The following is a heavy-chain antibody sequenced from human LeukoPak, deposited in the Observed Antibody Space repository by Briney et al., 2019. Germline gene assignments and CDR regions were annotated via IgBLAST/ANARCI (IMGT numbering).Heavy chain of an antibody. D-gene: IGHD2-2*01. CDR2: INPNSGGT. V-gene: IGHV1-2*02. CDR1: GYTFTSYY. J-gene: IGHJ6*03. CDR3: ARGPYCSSTSCYSDYYYYYYMDV. Sequence: ASVKVSCKASGYTFTSYYMHWVRQAPGQGLEWMGWINPNSGGTNYAQKFQGRVTMTRDTSISTAYMELSRLRSDDTAVYYCARGPYCSSTSCYSDYYYYYYMDVWGKGTTVTVSS.